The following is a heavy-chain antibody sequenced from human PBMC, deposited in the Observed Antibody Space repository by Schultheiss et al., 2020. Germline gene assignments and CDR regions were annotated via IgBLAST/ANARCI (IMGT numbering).Heavy chain of an antibody. Sequence: GGSLRLSCAASGFTFSSYGMHWVRQAPGKGLEWVAVIWYDGSNKYYADSVKGRFTISRDNSKNTLYLQMNSLRAEDTAVYYCARTEGDYYGSGAPHYYYYGMDVWGQGTTVTVSS. CDR2: IWYDGSNK. D-gene: IGHD3-10*01. V-gene: IGHV3-33*01. CDR3: ARTEGDYYGSGAPHYYYYGMDV. CDR1: GFTFSSYG. J-gene: IGHJ6*02.